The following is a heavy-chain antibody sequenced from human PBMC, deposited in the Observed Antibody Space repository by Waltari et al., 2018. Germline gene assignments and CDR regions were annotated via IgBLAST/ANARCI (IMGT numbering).Heavy chain of an antibody. V-gene: IGHV3-23*04. CDR2: LRHICGDT. D-gene: IGHD1-1*01. CDR1: GFTISNYA. J-gene: IGHJ3*01. CDR3: VIQDQTGVYNSMSGWGGAFHV. Sequence: EVQLVESGGGLVQHGGSLRLSCAASGFTISNYAMSWVRQVSGKGLESVQALRHICGDTQYGYAGKVRFTIVGNNSKDTLYLQMNSLVTEDTAVYYGVIQDQTGVYNSMSGWGGAFHVSGQGTMVTGS.